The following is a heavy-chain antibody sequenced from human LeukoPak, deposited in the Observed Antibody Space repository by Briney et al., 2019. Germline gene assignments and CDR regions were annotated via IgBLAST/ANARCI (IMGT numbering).Heavy chain of an antibody. CDR3: AKDHPKKYYYDSSGPDY. D-gene: IGHD3-22*01. V-gene: IGHV3-30*18. Sequence: PGVSLRFSCAASGFTFSSYGRHWVRHAPGKEREGGAIISYDGSNKYYAEYVKGRFTISRDNSKNTLYLQMNSLRAEDTAVYYCAKDHPKKYYYDSSGPDYWGQGTLVTVSS. CDR1: GFTFSSYG. CDR2: ISYDGSNK. J-gene: IGHJ4*02.